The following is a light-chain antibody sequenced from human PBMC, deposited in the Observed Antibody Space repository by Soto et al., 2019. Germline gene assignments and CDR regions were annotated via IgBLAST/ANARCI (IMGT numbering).Light chain of an antibody. J-gene: IGKJ1*01. V-gene: IGKV3D-15*01. CDR3: QPYNNWRRT. Sequence: IVRTQYPATLSVSPGERATLFRMASQSVSSNLAWYQQRPGQAPRLLIFGAYTRATGIPARFSGSGSGTEFTLTISSLQSEDFAVYYCQPYNNWRRTVGQGTKVEIK. CDR1: QSVSSN. CDR2: GAY.